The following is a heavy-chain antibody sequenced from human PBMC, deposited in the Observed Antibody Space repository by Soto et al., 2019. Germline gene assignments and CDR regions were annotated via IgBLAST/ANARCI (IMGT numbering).Heavy chain of an antibody. D-gene: IGHD4-17*01. J-gene: IGHJ4*02. CDR2: INHRGST. CDR3: AGEYGDCGGIGY. CDR1: GGSFSGYY. V-gene: IGHV4-34*01. Sequence: QVQLQQWGAGLLKPSETLSLTCAVYGGSFSGYYWSWFRQPPGKGLEWIGVINHRGSTNYNPSLRTRVTRSVDPSKNQFFLKVSSVTAAPAAVYYCAGEYGDCGGIGYWGQGTLVTFFS.